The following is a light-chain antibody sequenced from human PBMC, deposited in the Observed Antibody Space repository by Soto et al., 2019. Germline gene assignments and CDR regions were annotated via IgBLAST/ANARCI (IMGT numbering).Light chain of an antibody. CDR3: QQRDYWQVT. V-gene: IGKV3-11*01. CDR1: QSVSGY. CDR2: DVS. J-gene: IGKJ5*01. Sequence: EIVLTQSPVTLSLSPGERATLSCRASQSVSGYLAWYQQKPGQAPRLLIYDVSNRATGIPARFSGSGSGTDFTLTISSREPEYFAIYYCQQRDYWQVTFGQGTRLEIK.